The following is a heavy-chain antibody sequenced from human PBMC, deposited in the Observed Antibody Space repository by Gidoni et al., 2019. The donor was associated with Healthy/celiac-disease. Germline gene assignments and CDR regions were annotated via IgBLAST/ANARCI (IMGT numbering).Heavy chain of an antibody. V-gene: IGHV3-23*01. CDR3: AKDGGYSYGYGGRYFDY. CDR2: ISGSGGST. D-gene: IGHD5-18*01. Sequence: EVQLLESGGGLVQPGGSLRLSCAASGFTFSSYAMSWVRQAPGKGLEWVSAISGSGGSTYYADSVKGRFTISRDNSKNTLYLQMNSLRAEDTAVYYCAKDGGYSYGYGGRYFDYWGQGTLVTVSS. CDR1: GFTFSSYA. J-gene: IGHJ4*02.